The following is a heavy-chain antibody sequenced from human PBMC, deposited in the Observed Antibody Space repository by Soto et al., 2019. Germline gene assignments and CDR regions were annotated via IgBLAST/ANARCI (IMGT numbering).Heavy chain of an antibody. Sequence: EVQLVESGGGVVQPGGSLRLSCAASGFRFTNSWMSWVRQAPGKGLEWVAHINQDGSQKYYVDSVKGRFTISRDNAKVSLYLQMNSLRAEDTAVYYCATWADVVDEDPFQHWGQGTLVSVSS. CDR2: INQDGSQK. CDR1: GFRFTNSW. CDR3: ATWADVVDEDPFQH. J-gene: IGHJ1*01. V-gene: IGHV3-7*01. D-gene: IGHD3-16*01.